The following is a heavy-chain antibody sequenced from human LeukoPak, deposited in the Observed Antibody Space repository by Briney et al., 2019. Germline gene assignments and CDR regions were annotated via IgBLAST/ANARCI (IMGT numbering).Heavy chain of an antibody. CDR2: INPNSDCT. V-gene: IGHV1-2*02. CDR3: ARVGHYIWGSFQSEYFQH. D-gene: IGHD3-16*01. CDR1: GYTFTGYY. Sequence: ASVKVSCKASGYTFTGYYMHWVRQAPGQGLEWMGWINPNSDCTNYAQKFEGRVTMTRDTSISTAYMELSSLRSDDTAMYYCARVGHYIWGSFQSEYFQHWGQGTLVTVSS. J-gene: IGHJ1*01.